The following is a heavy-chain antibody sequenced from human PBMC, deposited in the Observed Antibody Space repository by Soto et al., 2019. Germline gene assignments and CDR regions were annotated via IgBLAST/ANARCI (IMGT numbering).Heavy chain of an antibody. CDR3: ARVAMVGGVLTASKVFDY. CDR2: ISGYNGNP. Sequence: QVQLVQSGAEVKESGASVTVSCKASNYIFTTYGITWARQAPGQVLAWLGWISGYNGNPKYAQKFQSRVTMTTETSTSTAYMEVRRLRSDATAVYYCARVAMVGGVLTASKVFDYWGQGTLVTVSS. D-gene: IGHD3-10*01. J-gene: IGHJ4*02. V-gene: IGHV1-18*01. CDR1: NYIFTTYG.